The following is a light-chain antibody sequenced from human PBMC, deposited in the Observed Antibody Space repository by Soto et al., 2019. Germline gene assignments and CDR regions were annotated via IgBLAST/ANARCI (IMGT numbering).Light chain of an antibody. CDR1: QTISNW. CDR2: DAS. J-gene: IGKJ1*01. CDR3: QQYENYWT. V-gene: IGKV1-5*01. Sequence: DIQMTQSPSTLSASVGDRVTITCRASQTISNWLAWYHQKPGKAPKLLIYDASNLESGVPSRFSGSGSGTEFTLTISSLQPEDFGIYYCQQYENYWTFGQGTKVDIK.